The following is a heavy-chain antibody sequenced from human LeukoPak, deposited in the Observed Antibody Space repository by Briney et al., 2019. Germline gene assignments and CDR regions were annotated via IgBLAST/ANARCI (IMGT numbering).Heavy chain of an antibody. CDR3: ARIYGDETWSWFDP. CDR1: GGSISSSSYY. CDR2: IYYSGST. J-gene: IGHJ5*02. D-gene: IGHD4-17*01. Sequence: SETLSLTCTVSGGSISSSSYYWGWIRQPPGKGLEWIGSIYYSGSTYYNPSLKSRVTISVDTSKNQFSLKLSSVTAADTAVYYCARIYGDETWSWFDPWGQGTLVTVSS. V-gene: IGHV4-39*01.